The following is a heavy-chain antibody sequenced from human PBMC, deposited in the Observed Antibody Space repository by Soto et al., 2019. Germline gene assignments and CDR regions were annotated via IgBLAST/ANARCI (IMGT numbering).Heavy chain of an antibody. D-gene: IGHD2-2*01. Sequence: QVQLVQSGAEVKKPGSSVKVSCKASGGTFSSYAISWVRQAPGQGLEWMGGIIPIFGTANYAQKFQGRVTTTADDSASPAYMELSSLRSEDTAVYYCARPVPAGGYYYGMDVWGQGTTVTVSS. CDR3: ARPVPAGGYYYGMDV. V-gene: IGHV1-69*12. CDR1: GGTFSSYA. CDR2: IIPIFGTA. J-gene: IGHJ6*02.